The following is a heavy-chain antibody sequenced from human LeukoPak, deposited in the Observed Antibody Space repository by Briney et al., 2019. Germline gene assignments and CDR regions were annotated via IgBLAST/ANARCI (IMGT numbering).Heavy chain of an antibody. D-gene: IGHD6-19*01. CDR1: GYSFTSYW. V-gene: IGHV5-51*01. CDR3: ARLQSGYSSGWYGDY. Sequence: GESLKISCKGSGYSFTSYWIGWVRQMPGKGLEWMGIIYPGDSDTRYSPSFQGQVTISADKSISTAYLQWSSLKASDTAMYYCARLQSGYSSGWYGDYWGQGTLVTVSS. CDR2: IYPGDSDT. J-gene: IGHJ4*02.